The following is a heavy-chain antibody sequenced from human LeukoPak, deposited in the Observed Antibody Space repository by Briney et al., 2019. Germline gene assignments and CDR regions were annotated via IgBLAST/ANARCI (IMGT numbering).Heavy chain of an antibody. CDR2: ISGSGAKT. Sequence: GGSLRLSCVATELIFSNYVMTWIRQAPGKGLEWVSVISGSGAKTNYADSVKGRFTISRDNSKNTLYLQMNSLRAEDTAVYYCAKEGRSISSWYFYYWGQGTLVTVSS. CDR3: AKEGRSISSWYFYY. CDR1: ELIFSNYV. J-gene: IGHJ4*02. D-gene: IGHD6-13*01. V-gene: IGHV3-23*01.